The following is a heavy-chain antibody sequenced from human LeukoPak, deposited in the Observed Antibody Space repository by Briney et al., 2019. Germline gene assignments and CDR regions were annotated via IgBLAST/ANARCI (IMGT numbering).Heavy chain of an antibody. D-gene: IGHD2-15*01. CDR1: GFTFSSYG. V-gene: IGHV3-33*01. CDR3: ARAPSGIGLDY. Sequence: QAGGSLRLSCAASGFTFSSYGMHWVRQAPGKGLEWVAVIWYDGSNKYYADSVKGRFTISRDNSKNTLYLQMNSLRAEDTAVYYCARAPSGIGLDYWGQGTLVTVSS. J-gene: IGHJ4*02. CDR2: IWYDGSNK.